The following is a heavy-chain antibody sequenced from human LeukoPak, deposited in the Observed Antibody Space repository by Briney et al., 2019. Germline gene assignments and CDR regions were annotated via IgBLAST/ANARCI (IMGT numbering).Heavy chain of an antibody. V-gene: IGHV4-59*08. CDR3: ASSVWSYGRSEYFQH. J-gene: IGHJ1*01. Sequence: SETLSLTCTVSGGSINNYYWSWIRQPPGKGLEWIGYIYYSGSTNYNPPLKSRVTISVDTSKNQFSLKLSSVTAADTAVYYCASSVWSYGRSEYFQHWGQGTLVTVSS. CDR2: IYYSGST. D-gene: IGHD1-26*01. CDR1: GGSINNYY.